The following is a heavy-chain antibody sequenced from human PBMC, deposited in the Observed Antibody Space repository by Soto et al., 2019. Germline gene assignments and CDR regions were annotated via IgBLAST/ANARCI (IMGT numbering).Heavy chain of an antibody. CDR3: ARRNIVVVPAAAQDAFDI. Sequence: QVQLQQWGARLLKPSETLSLTCAVYGGSFSGYYWSWIRQPPGKGLEWIGEINRSGSTNYNPSLKSRVTISVDTSKTQFSLKLTSVTAADTAVYYCARRNIVVVPAAAQDAFDIWGQGTMVTVSS. CDR1: GGSFSGYY. CDR2: INRSGST. V-gene: IGHV4-34*01. D-gene: IGHD2-2*01. J-gene: IGHJ3*02.